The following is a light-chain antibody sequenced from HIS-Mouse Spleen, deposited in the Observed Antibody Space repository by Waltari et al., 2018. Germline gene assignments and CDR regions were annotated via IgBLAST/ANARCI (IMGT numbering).Light chain of an antibody. Sequence: QSALTQPPSASGSPGQSVTISCTGTSSDVGGYNYVSWYQQHPGKAPNLRFYEVSTRPSCVPDRLSGSKSGNPDSLTVSGLQAEDEADYYCSSYAGSNIVVFGGGTKLTVL. J-gene: IGLJ2*01. CDR3: SSYAGSNIVV. CDR2: EVS. CDR1: SSDVGGYNY. V-gene: IGLV2-8*01.